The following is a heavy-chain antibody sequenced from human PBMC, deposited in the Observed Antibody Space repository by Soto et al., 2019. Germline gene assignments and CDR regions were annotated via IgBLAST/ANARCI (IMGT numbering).Heavy chain of an antibody. CDR1: GYSFTSYG. CDR3: ARAAPIVVVVYAMDHFDY. D-gene: IGHD2-8*02. J-gene: IGHJ4*02. Sequence: QVQLVQSGAEVKKPGASVKVSCKASGYSFTSYGITWVRQAPGQGLEWMGWITTNNGNTNYSQKFQGRVTMTTDTSTNTAYMELRSLRSDDTADYYCARAAPIVVVVYAMDHFDYWGQGTLVTVSS. CDR2: ITTNNGNT. V-gene: IGHV1-18*04.